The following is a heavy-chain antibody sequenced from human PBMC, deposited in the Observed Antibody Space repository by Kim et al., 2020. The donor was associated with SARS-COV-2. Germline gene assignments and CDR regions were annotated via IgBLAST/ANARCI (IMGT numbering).Heavy chain of an antibody. CDR1: GFTFSNYW. CDR2: ISGDGSST. J-gene: IGHJ6*02. V-gene: IGHV3-74*01. CDR3: ARVVNYVMDV. Sequence: GGSLRLSCAASGFTFSNYWLHWVRQAPGKGLAWVSRISGDGSSTNYADSVKGRFTISRDNARNTLYLQMNSLRAEDTAVYYCARVVNYVMDVWGQGTTVT.